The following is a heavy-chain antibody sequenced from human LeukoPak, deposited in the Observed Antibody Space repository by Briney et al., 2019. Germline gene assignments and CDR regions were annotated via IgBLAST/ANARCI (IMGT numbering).Heavy chain of an antibody. CDR2: IYHTGST. D-gene: IGHD5-18*01. J-gene: IGHJ4*02. CDR1: GGSISSDDYY. CDR3: ARDSGYNYGPFDS. V-gene: IGHV4-30-4*01. Sequence: SETLSLTCTVSGGSISSDDYYWSWIRQPPGKGLEWIGFIYHTGSTYYNPSLKSRVTISTDASKNQFSLNLSSLTAADTAVYYCARDSGYNYGPFDSWGQGTLVTVSS.